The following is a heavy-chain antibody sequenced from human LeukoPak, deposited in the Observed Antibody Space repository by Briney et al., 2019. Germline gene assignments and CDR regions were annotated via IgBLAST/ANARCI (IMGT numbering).Heavy chain of an antibody. Sequence: TGGSLRLSCAASGFTFTDSAMNWVRQVPGKGLEWVSLISSSGGNTYYADSVKGRFTISRDNSKNTLTLQMNSLRVEDTALYYRMGDIQLYIWGLGTMVTVSS. V-gene: IGHV3-23*01. CDR2: ISSSGGNT. CDR1: GFTFTDSA. D-gene: IGHD5-18*01. CDR3: MGDIQLYI. J-gene: IGHJ3*02.